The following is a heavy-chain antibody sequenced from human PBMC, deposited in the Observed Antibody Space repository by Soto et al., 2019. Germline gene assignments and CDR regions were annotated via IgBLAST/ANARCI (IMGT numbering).Heavy chain of an antibody. CDR2: ISGSGGAT. D-gene: IGHD3-9*01. Sequence: PGGSLRLSCATSGFTFSNCGMSWVRQAPGKGLEWVSAISGSGGATYYADSVKGRFTISRDSSKNTLFMQLNSLRAEDTAVYFCARVLTGYALYYFDYWGQGTLVTVSS. CDR3: ARVLTGYALYYFDY. J-gene: IGHJ4*02. CDR1: GFTFSNCG. V-gene: IGHV3-23*01.